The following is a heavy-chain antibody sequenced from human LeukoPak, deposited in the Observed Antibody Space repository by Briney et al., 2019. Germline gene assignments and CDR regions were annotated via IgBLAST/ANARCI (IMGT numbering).Heavy chain of an antibody. D-gene: IGHD1-26*01. CDR3: VRGVGATQEPFDY. CDR2: ISYDGSNK. CDR1: GFTFSSYG. Sequence: PGRSLRLSCAASGFTFSSYGMHWVRQAPGKGLEWVAVISYDGSNKYYADSVKGRFTISRDNSKNTLYLQMNSLRAEDTAVYYCVRGVGATQEPFDYWGQGTLVTVSS. V-gene: IGHV3-30*03. J-gene: IGHJ4*02.